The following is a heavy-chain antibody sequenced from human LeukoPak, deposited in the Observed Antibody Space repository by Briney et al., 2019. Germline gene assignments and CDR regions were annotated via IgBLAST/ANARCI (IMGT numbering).Heavy chain of an antibody. CDR3: AREFGELHLFDY. V-gene: IGHV3-30*03. CDR2: ISYDGSNK. D-gene: IGHD3-16*01. J-gene: IGHJ4*02. CDR1: GFTFSSYG. Sequence: SGGSLRLSCAASGFTFSSYGMHRVRQAPGKGLEWVAVISYDGSNKYYADSVKGRFTISRDNSKNTLYLQMNSLRAEDTAVYYCAREFGELHLFDYWGQGTLVTVSS.